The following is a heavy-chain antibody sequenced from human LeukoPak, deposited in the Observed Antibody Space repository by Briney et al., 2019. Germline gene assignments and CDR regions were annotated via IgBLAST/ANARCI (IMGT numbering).Heavy chain of an antibody. CDR2: IYSGGST. Sequence: GGSLRLSCAASGFTVSSNYMSWVRQAPGKGLEWVSVIYSGGSTYYADSVKGRFTISRDNSKNTLYLQMNSLRAEDTAVYYCARAAPDYDFWRGYSTYFDYWGQGTLVTVSS. V-gene: IGHV3-66*01. CDR1: GFTVSSNY. CDR3: ARAAPDYDFWRGYSTYFDY. D-gene: IGHD3-3*01. J-gene: IGHJ4*02.